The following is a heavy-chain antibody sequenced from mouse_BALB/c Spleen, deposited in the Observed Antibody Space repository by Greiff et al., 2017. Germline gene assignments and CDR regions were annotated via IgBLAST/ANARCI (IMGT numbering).Heavy chain of an antibody. Sequence: DLVKPGASVKLSCKASGYTFTSYWINWIKQRPGQGLEWIGRIAPGSGSTYYNEMFKGKATLTVDTSSSTAYIQLSSLSSEDSAVYFCARSHYGFAYWGQGTLVAVSA. D-gene: IGHD1-1*02. CDR3: ARSHYGFAY. J-gene: IGHJ3*01. CDR1: GYTFTSYW. CDR2: IAPGSGST. V-gene: IGHV1S41*01.